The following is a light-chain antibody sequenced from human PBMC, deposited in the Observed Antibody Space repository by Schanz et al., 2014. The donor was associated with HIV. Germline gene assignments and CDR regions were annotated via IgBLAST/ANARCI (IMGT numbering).Light chain of an antibody. J-gene: IGLJ3*02. CDR2: AGN. CDR1: SSNIGAGYD. Sequence: QSVLTQPPSVSGAPGQRVTISCTGSSSNIGAGYDVHWYQQLPGTAPKLLIYAGNQRASGVPDRLSGSGSGTSASLVISGLQSQDEADYYCATWVDSLNGWVFGGGTKLTVL. CDR3: ATWVDSLNGWV. V-gene: IGLV1-40*01.